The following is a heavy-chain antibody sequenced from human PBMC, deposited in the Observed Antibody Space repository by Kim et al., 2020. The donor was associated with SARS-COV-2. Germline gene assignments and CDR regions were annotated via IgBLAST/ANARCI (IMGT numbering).Heavy chain of an antibody. CDR3: ASLGGFGELLPGGWFDP. V-gene: IGHV4-61*01. CDR2: IYYSGST. J-gene: IGHJ5*02. D-gene: IGHD3-10*01. Sequence: SETLSLTCTVSGGSVSSGSYYWSWIRQPPGKGLEWIGYIYYSGSTNYNPSLKSRVTISVDTSKNQFSLKLSSVTAADTAVYYCASLGGFGELLPGGWFDPWGQGTLVTVSS. CDR1: GGSVSSGSYY.